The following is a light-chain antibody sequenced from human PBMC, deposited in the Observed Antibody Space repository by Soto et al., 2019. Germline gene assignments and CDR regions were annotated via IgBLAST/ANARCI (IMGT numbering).Light chain of an antibody. CDR2: DAS. CDR1: QSVSSY. CDR3: QQRSNWPA. V-gene: IGKV3-11*01. J-gene: IGKJ4*01. Sequence: EIVLTQSPATLSLSPGERATLSCRASQSVSSYLAWYQQKVGQAPRLLIHDASNRATGIPARFSGSGSGTDFTLTISSLEPEDFAVYYCQQRSNWPAFGGGTKVEIK.